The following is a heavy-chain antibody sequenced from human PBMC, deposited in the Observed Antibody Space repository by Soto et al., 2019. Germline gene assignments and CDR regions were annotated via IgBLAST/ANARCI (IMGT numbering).Heavy chain of an antibody. Sequence: QVQLQESGPGLMQPSGTLSLTCAVSGGSISDNWWSWVRQPPGKGLEWIGEIYHTGNRHYNPSLEGRVTISVDKSKNHFSLNLNSVTAADTAVYYCARHIAVSRTRGFDYWGQGILVTVSS. CDR3: ARHIAVSRTRGFDY. CDR2: IYHTGNR. V-gene: IGHV4-4*02. J-gene: IGHJ4*02. CDR1: GGSISDNW. D-gene: IGHD2-21*01.